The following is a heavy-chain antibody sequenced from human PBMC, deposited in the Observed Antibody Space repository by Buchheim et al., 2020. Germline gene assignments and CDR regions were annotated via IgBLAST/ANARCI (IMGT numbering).Heavy chain of an antibody. V-gene: IGHV1-69*02. CDR1: GGTFNSYT. J-gene: IGHJ4*02. CDR3: ASRENLAYCGGDCYSDY. Sequence: QVQLVQSGAEVKKPGSSVKVSCKASGGTFNSYTISWVRQAPGQGLEWMGRIIPILGIANYAQKFQGRVTITADKSTSTAYMELSSLRSEDTAVYYCASRENLAYCGGDCYSDYWGQGTL. CDR2: IIPILGIA. D-gene: IGHD2-21*02.